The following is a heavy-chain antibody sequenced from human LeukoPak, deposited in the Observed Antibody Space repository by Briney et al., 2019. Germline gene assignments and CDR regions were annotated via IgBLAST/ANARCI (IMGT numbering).Heavy chain of an antibody. CDR2: ISSSSSYI. CDR1: GFAFSSYS. CDR3: AREDGDFDY. V-gene: IGHV3-21*01. D-gene: IGHD3-10*01. J-gene: IGHJ4*02. Sequence: GSLVLSCAASGFAFSSYSMKWGRQAPGKGLEWVSSISSSSSYIYYADSVKGRFTISRDNAKNSLYLQMNSLRAEDTAVYYCAREDGDFDYWGQGTLVTVSS.